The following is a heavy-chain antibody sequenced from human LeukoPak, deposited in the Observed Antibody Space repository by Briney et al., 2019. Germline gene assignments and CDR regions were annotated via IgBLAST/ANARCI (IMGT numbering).Heavy chain of an antibody. J-gene: IGHJ4*02. Sequence: GGSLRLSCAASGFTFNTLGMYWVRQAPGKGPEWVAFIRYDGSNKNYADSVKGRFTISRDNSKNTLFLQMSSLRPEDTAIYYCAKTGGSESFYPYYFDNWGQGTLVSVSS. CDR1: GFTFNTLG. D-gene: IGHD3-10*01. CDR2: IRYDGSNK. CDR3: AKTGGSESFYPYYFDN. V-gene: IGHV3-30*02.